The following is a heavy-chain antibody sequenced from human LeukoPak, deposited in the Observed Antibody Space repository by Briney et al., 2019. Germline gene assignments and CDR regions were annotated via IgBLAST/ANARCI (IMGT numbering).Heavy chain of an antibody. D-gene: IGHD4-17*01. CDR3: ARIKGFILARSHTVTTYNLFDP. CDR2: ISSSSSYI. V-gene: IGHV3-21*01. Sequence: GGSLRLSCAASGFTFSSYSMNWVRQALGKGLEWVSSISSSSSYIYYADSVKGRFTISRDNAKNSLYLQMNSLRAEDTAVYYCARIKGFILARSHTVTTYNLFDPWGQGTLVTVSS. J-gene: IGHJ5*02. CDR1: GFTFSSYS.